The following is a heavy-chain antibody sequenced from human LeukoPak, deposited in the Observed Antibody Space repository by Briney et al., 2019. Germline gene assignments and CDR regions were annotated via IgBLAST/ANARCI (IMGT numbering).Heavy chain of an antibody. D-gene: IGHD1-26*01. V-gene: IGHV1-18*01. CDR1: GYTFTSYD. Sequence: ASVKVSCKASGYTFTSYDISWVRQAPGQGLEWMGWISTYNGNTNYAQKLQSRVTMTTDTSTITAYMELRSLRSDDTAVDYCARASSGTYYSYYGMDVWGQGTTVTVSS. CDR3: ARASSGTYYSYYGMDV. J-gene: IGHJ6*02. CDR2: ISTYNGNT.